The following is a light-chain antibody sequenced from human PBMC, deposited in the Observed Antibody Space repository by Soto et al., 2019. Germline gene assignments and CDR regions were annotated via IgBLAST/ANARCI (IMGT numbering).Light chain of an antibody. CDR1: SSDVGGYNY. Sequence: QSALTQPASVSGSPGQSITISCTGTSSDVGGYNYVSWYQQHPGKAPKLMIYDVSDRPSGVSNRFSGSKTGNTASLTISGHQAEDEADYYCSSYTSSSTHYVFGTGTKGTVL. J-gene: IGLJ1*01. CDR2: DVS. CDR3: SSYTSSSTHYV. V-gene: IGLV2-14*01.